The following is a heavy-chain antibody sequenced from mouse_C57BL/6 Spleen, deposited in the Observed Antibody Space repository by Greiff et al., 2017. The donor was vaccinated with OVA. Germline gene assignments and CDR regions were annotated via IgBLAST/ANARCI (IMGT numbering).Heavy chain of an antibody. V-gene: IGHV1-15*01. D-gene: IGHD1-1*01. CDR2: IDPETGGT. CDR1: GYTFTDYE. J-gene: IGHJ2*01. Sequence: QVQLQQSGAELVRPGASVTLSCKASGYTFTDYEMHWVKQTPVHGLEWIGAIDPETGGTAYNQKFKGKATLTADKSSSTAYMELRSLTSEASAVHDRTSEDYDGSGFGDYWGQGTTLTVSS. CDR3: TSEDYDGSGFGDY.